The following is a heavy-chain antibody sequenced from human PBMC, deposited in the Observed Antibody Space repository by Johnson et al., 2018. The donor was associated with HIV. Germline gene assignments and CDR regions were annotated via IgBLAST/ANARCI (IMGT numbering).Heavy chain of an antibody. CDR2: INWNGGST. CDR1: GFTFDDYA. J-gene: IGHJ3*02. D-gene: IGHD2-2*01. CDR3: AKDVVPAARVWLAFDI. V-gene: IGHV3-9*01. Sequence: VQLVESGGGLVQPGRSLRLSCAASGFTFDDYAMHWVRQAPGKGLEWVSGINWNGGSTGYADSVKGRFTISRDNAKNSLYLQMNNLRAEDTALYYCAKDVVPAARVWLAFDIWGQGTMVTVSS.